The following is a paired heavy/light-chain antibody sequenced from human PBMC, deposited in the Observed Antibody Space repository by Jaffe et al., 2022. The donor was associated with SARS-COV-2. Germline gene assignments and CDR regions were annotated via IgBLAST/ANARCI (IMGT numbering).Light chain of an antibody. Sequence: DIQMTQSPSTLSASVGDRVTITCRASQTISRWLAWYQQKPGKAPKLLIYKESTLATGVPSRFSGSGSGTEFTLTISSLQPDDFATYYCQLYDNYSWTFGQGTKVEFK. CDR2: KES. J-gene: IGKJ1*01. CDR1: QTISRW. CDR3: QLYDNYSWT. V-gene: IGKV1-5*03.
Heavy chain of an antibody. V-gene: IGHV3-23*01. CDR1: GLAFSSYA. J-gene: IGHJ4*02. D-gene: IGHD1-26*01. Sequence: EVQLLESGGILIQPGGSLRLSCAVSGLAFSSYAMTWVRQAPGKGLEWVSVISGSGGGTFYADSVKGRFTISRDNSKNILYLQMNSLRAEDTAIYYCARGVGAIPPPHFDYWGQGTQVTVSS. CDR3: ARGVGAIPPPHFDY. CDR2: ISGSGGGT.